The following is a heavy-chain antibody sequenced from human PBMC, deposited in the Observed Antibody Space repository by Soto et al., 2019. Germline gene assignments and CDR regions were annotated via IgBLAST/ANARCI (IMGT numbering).Heavy chain of an antibody. CDR3: ATSYGSGYRAFDY. J-gene: IGHJ4*02. Sequence: QVQLVQSGAEVKRPGSSVKVSCKAYGDTFNFYSINWVRQAPGLGLEWMGRVNPIVSMSNYAQRFQGRVTMTADKSTSTAYMDLSGLRSEDTAIYYCATSYGSGYRAFDYWGQGALVTVSS. CDR2: VNPIVSMS. V-gene: IGHV1-69*04. CDR1: GDTFNFYS. D-gene: IGHD3-10*01.